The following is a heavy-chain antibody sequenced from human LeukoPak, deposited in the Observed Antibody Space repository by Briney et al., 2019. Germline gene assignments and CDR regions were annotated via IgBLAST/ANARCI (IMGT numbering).Heavy chain of an antibody. D-gene: IGHD3-10*01. CDR3: ARGVTMVRGVLI. Sequence: PGGSLRLSCAASGFTFSSYEMNWVRQAPGKGLEWVSYISSSGSTIYYADSVKGRFTISRDNAKNSLYLQMNSLRAEDTAVYYCARGVTMVRGVLIWGQGTLVTVSS. CDR1: GFTFSSYE. J-gene: IGHJ4*02. V-gene: IGHV3-48*03. CDR2: ISSSGSTI.